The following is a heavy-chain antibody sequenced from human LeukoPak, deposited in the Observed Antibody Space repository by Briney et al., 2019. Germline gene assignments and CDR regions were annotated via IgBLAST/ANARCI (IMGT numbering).Heavy chain of an antibody. CDR1: GGSISSHY. CDR3: ARGRNAACSSTSCPTNYYGMDV. V-gene: IGHV4-59*11. D-gene: IGHD2-2*01. Sequence: SETLSLTCTVSGGSISSHYWSWIRQPPGKGLEWIGYIYYSGSTNYNPSLKSRVTISVDTSKNQFSLKLSSVTAADTAVYYCARGRNAACSSTSCPTNYYGMDVWGKGTPVTVSS. CDR2: IYYSGST. J-gene: IGHJ6*04.